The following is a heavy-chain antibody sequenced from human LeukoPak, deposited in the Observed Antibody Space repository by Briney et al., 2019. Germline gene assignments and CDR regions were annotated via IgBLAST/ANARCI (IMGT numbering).Heavy chain of an antibody. Sequence: GESLKISCKGSGYSFTSYWIGWVRQMPGKGLEWLATIAGGDESTYYADSVKGRFAISRDNSKNTVFLHMNSLRVEDTAVYYCARGVYWSLDYWGQGTPVTVSS. J-gene: IGHJ4*02. CDR2: IAGGDEST. CDR3: ARGVYWSLDY. V-gene: IGHV3-23*01. CDR1: GYSFTSYW. D-gene: IGHD1-1*01.